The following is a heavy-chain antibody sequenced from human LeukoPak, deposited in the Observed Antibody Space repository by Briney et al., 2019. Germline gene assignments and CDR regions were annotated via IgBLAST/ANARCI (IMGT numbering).Heavy chain of an antibody. V-gene: IGHV1-18*01. Sequence: VASVKVSCKASGYTFSSYGISWVRQAPGQGLEWMGWISAYNGDTHYAQKFQGRVTMTTDTSTSTAYMELRSLGSDDTAMYYCARRGGKNYGDYLLYYYYMDVWGKGTTVTVSS. CDR1: GYTFSSYG. J-gene: IGHJ6*03. D-gene: IGHD4-17*01. CDR3: ARRGGKNYGDYLLYYYYMDV. CDR2: ISAYNGDT.